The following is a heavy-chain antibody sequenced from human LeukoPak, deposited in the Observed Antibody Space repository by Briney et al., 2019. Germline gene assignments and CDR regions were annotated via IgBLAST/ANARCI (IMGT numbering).Heavy chain of an antibody. V-gene: IGHV3-30*18. J-gene: IGHJ4*02. CDR2: ISYGGSSK. CDR1: GFTFSRYG. Sequence: PGRSLRLSCAASGFTFSRYGMHWVRQAPGKGLEWVAVISYGGSSKNYADSVKGRFTISRDNSKNTLYLQMNSLRPEDAAVYYCAKERATETRRLDYWGQGTLVTVSS. CDR3: AKERATETRRLDY.